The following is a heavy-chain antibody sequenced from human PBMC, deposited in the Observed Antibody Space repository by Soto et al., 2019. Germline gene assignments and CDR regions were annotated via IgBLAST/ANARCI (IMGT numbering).Heavy chain of an antibody. J-gene: IGHJ4*02. CDR3: ALGAGDYRHSWYEL. D-gene: IGHD3-10*01. V-gene: IGHV1-18*01. CDR1: GYTFTTYD. Sequence: ASVKVSCKASGYTFTTYDLSWVLQAPGQGLEWMGLIIPINGSTNYAQQFQGRVTRNRQTCARTPYMELRGRTFDYRTMYYCALGAGDYRHSWYELGGQGTLVPVS. CDR2: IIPINGST.